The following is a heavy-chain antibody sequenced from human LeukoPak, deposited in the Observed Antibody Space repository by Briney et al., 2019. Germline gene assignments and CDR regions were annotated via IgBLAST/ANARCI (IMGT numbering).Heavy chain of an antibody. J-gene: IGHJ1*01. CDR1: GFTFSRYW. D-gene: IGHD3-22*01. CDR2: IKSDGKT. CDR3: ARAPSDVGGYYPEYFRH. V-gene: IGHV3-74*01. Sequence: GGSLRLSCEASGFTFSRYWMHWVRQAPGKGLVWVSRIKSDGKTNYADSVKGRFTISRDNAKNTVSLQMDSLRAEDTGVYYCARAPSDVGGYYPEYFRHWGQGTLVTVSS.